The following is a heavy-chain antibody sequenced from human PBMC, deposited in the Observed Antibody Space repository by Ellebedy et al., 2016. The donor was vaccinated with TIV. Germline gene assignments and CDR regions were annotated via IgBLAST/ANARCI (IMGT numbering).Heavy chain of an antibody. D-gene: IGHD1-26*01. Sequence: GESLKISCAASGFTFSSYSMNWVRQAPGKGLEWVSYISSSSSTIYYADSVKGRFTISRDNAKNSLYLPMNSMRDEDTAVYYCARDEAEVGATFFGYWGQGTLVTVSS. CDR1: GFTFSSYS. J-gene: IGHJ4*02. CDR3: ARDEAEVGATFFGY. V-gene: IGHV3-48*02. CDR2: ISSSSSTI.